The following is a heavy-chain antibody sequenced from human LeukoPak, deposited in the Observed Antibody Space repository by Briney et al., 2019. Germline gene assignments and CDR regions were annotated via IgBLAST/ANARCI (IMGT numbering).Heavy chain of an antibody. V-gene: IGHV5-51*01. CDR1: GYSFTSYW. Sequence: GESLKISCKGSGYSFTSYWIGWVRQMPGKGLEWMGIIYPGDSDTRYSSSFQGQVTISADKSISTAYLQWSSLKASDTAMYYCARQDESGYCSGGSCPYWFDPWGQGTLVTVSS. D-gene: IGHD2-15*01. CDR3: ARQDESGYCSGGSCPYWFDP. J-gene: IGHJ5*02. CDR2: IYPGDSDT.